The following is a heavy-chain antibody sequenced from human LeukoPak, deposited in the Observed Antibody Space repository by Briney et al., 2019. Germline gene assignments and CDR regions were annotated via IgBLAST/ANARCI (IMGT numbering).Heavy chain of an antibody. CDR2: IYSGGST. CDR1: GFTVSSNY. D-gene: IGHD3-22*01. CDR3: ARERTPRYYYDSSPYPVAY. Sequence: GGSLRLSCAASGFTVSSNYMSWVRQAPGKGLEWVSVIYSGGSTYYADSVKGRFTISRDNSKNTLYLQMNSLRAEDTAAYYCARERTPRYYYDSSPYPVAYWGQGTLVTVSS. J-gene: IGHJ4*02. V-gene: IGHV3-66*02.